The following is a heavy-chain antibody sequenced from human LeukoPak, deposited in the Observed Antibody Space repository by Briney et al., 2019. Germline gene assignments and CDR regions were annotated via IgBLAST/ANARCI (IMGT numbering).Heavy chain of an antibody. CDR1: GFTFKSYL. CDR3: ARQLGYCDSGTCYFDY. V-gene: IGHV3-23*01. D-gene: IGHD3-22*01. CDR2: INGGGDAT. J-gene: IGHJ4*02. Sequence: GGSLRLSCAGSGFTFKSYLMTWVRQAPGEGLEWVSSINGGGDATSYADSAKGRFTISRDNSKTTLFLQMNSLRAEDTAIYYCARQLGYCDSGTCYFDYWGQGTLVTVSS.